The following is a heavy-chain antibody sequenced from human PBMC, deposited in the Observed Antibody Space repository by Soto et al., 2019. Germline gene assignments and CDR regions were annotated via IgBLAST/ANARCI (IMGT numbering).Heavy chain of an antibody. CDR2: ITGSGRST. V-gene: IGHV3-23*01. CDR1: GFTFSNYA. Sequence: GGSLRLSCAASGFTFSNYAMTWVRQAPAKGLEWVSGITGSGRSTVYADSVKGRFTISRDSSSNTLYLHMNSLGAEDTAVYYCAKESCLGGHCYSSDFWGQGTLVTVSS. D-gene: IGHD2-21*02. CDR3: AKESCLGGHCYSSDF. J-gene: IGHJ4*02.